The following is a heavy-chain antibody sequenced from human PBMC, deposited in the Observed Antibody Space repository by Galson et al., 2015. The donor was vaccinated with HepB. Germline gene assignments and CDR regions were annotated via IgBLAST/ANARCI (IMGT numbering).Heavy chain of an antibody. Sequence: SLRLSCAASGFTFSSYWMHWVRQAPGKGLVWVSRINSDGSSTSYADSVKGRFTISRDNAKNTLYLQMNSLRAEDTAVYYCARGDYGSGRRGYGMDVWGQGTTVTVSS. CDR3: ARGDYGSGRRGYGMDV. D-gene: IGHD3-10*01. CDR1: GFTFSSYW. CDR2: INSDGSST. J-gene: IGHJ6*02. V-gene: IGHV3-74*01.